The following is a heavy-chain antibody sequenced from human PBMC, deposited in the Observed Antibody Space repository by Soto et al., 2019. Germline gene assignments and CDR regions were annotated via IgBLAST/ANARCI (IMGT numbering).Heavy chain of an antibody. V-gene: IGHV3-30*09. Sequence: VQLVESGGGEVQPGRSLRLSCAASGFTYTDFPLHWVGQAPGKGLEWVAIISYDGSDKYYADSVKGRFAISRDNPKNTLYLEMNSLSPEETAVYFCARRAWDSYYAIDVWGQGTTVTVFS. CDR3: ARRAWDSYYAIDV. CDR2: ISYDGSDK. J-gene: IGHJ6*02. D-gene: IGHD3-10*01. CDR1: GFTYTDFP.